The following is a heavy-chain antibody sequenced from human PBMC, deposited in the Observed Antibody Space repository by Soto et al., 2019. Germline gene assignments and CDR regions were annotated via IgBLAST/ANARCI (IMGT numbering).Heavy chain of an antibody. V-gene: IGHV1-69*12. CDR2: IIPIFGTT. CDR1: GGTFDSNA. CDR3: AREGLTFGTGAVGGAFDI. D-gene: IGHD6-13*01. J-gene: IGHJ3*02. Sequence: QVQLVQSGTEVRKPGSSVKVSCKASGGTFDSNAISWVRLAPGQGLEWMGGIIPIFGTTNNAQKFQDRVTITAYESANLVYMELSSLRSEETDIYYCAREGLTFGTGAVGGAFDIWGQGTLVTVSS.